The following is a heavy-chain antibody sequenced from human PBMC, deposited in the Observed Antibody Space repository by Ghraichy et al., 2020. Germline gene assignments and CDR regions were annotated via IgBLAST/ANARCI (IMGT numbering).Heavy chain of an antibody. CDR1: GFTFDDYT. CDR2: ISWDGGST. Sequence: GGSLRLSCAASGFTFDDYTMHWVRQAPGKGLEWVSLISWDGGSTYYADSVKGRFTISRDNSKNSLYLQMNSLRTEDTALYYCAKDRRTVTTYGGSLDYWGQGTLVTVSS. J-gene: IGHJ4*02. V-gene: IGHV3-43*01. CDR3: AKDRRTVTTYGGSLDY. D-gene: IGHD4-17*01.